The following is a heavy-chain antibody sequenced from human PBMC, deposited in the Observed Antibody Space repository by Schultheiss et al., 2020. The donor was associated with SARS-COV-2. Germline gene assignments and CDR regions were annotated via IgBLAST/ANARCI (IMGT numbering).Heavy chain of an antibody. CDR3: ARDSNHVLQGGRYFDL. J-gene: IGHJ2*01. CDR1: GYSISSGYY. D-gene: IGHD1-14*01. Sequence: SETLSLTCAVSGYSISSGYYWGWIRQPPGKGLEWIGSIYHSGSTNYNPSLKSRVTISVDTSKNQFSLKLSSVTAADTAVYYCARDSNHVLQGGRYFDLWGRGTLVTVSS. CDR2: IYHSGST. V-gene: IGHV4-38-2*02.